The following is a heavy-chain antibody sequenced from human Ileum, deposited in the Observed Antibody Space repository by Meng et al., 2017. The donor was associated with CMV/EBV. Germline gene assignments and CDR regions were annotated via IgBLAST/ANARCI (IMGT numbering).Heavy chain of an antibody. D-gene: IGHD4-17*01. J-gene: IGHJ4*02. V-gene: IGHV4-39*02. CDR2: ISYSGTT. Sequence: SETLSLTCSVSGGSISSSPSYWGWTRQPPGKGLEWMTIISYSGTTFYNPSLGSRVTTSVDTSKNRLFLKLSSVTAAHTAMYYCARRDYPYYFDYWGQGILVTVSS. CDR1: GGSISSSPSY. CDR3: ARRDYPYYFDY.